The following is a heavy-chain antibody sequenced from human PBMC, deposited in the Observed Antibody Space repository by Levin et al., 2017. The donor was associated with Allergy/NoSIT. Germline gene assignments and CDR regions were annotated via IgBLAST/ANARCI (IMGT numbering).Heavy chain of an antibody. CDR3: ASPITYYDFWSGPDAFDI. CDR1: GYSFTSYW. Sequence: GESLKISCKGSGYSFTSYWIGWVRQMPGKGLEWMGIIYPGDSDTRYSPSFQGQVTISADKSISTAYLQWSSLKASDTAMYYCASPITYYDFWSGPDAFDIWGQGTMVTVSS. D-gene: IGHD3-3*01. CDR2: IYPGDSDT. J-gene: IGHJ3*02. V-gene: IGHV5-51*01.